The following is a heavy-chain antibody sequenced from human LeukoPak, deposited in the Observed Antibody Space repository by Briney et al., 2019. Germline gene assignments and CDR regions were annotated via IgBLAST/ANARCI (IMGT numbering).Heavy chain of an antibody. V-gene: IGHV3-9*01. CDR3: AKDRYNDSRQVDY. CDR1: GFTFDVYP. CDR2: ISWNSAGI. J-gene: IGHJ4*02. Sequence: GGSLSLSCAASGFTFDVYPMHWVRQPPGKGLEWVSGISWNSAGIGYADSVKGGFTISRDNAKNTLYLHMNSVRDEDTALQYCAKDRYNDSRQVDYWGQGTLVTVSS. D-gene: IGHD3-22*01.